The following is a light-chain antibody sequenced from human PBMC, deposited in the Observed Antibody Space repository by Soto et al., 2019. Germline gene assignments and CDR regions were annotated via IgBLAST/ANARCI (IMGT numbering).Light chain of an antibody. CDR3: SSYTSSSTHG. J-gene: IGLJ1*01. Sequence: QSALTQPASVSGSPGQSITISCTGTSSDVGGYNYVSWYQQHPGKAPKLMIYDVSNRPSGVSNRFSGSKSGNTASLTISVLQAEDEADYYCSSYTSSSTHGFGTGTKLTVL. CDR1: SSDVGGYNY. V-gene: IGLV2-14*01. CDR2: DVS.